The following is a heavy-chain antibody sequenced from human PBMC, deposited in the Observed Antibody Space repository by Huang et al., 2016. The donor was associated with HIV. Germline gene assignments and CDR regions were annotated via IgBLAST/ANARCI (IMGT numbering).Heavy chain of an antibody. D-gene: IGHD6-13*01. CDR2: IVPLFSVT. CDR3: AREGQTWYGKPIAAFEI. V-gene: IGHV1-69*10. J-gene: IGHJ3*02. CDR1: GGSFNSLA. Sequence: VQLVQSGAEVKRPGTSVKISCKASGGSFNSLAFNWVRQAPGQGLQYRGGIVPLFSVTKYAEKFRGRLTISADKSTSTVFMELRGLTSEDTAVFFCAREGQTWYGKPIAAFEIWGQGTTVIVSP.